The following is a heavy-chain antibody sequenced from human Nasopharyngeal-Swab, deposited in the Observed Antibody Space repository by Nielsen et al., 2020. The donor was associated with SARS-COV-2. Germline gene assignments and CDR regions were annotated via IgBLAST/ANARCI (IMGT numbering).Heavy chain of an antibody. V-gene: IGHV3-64D*09. D-gene: IGHD6-6*01. J-gene: IGHJ6*03. CDR2: IRSNGGST. Sequence: GESLKISCSASGFTFSNFAMHWVRQAPGKGLEYVSSIRSNGGSTYYADSVKGRFTMTRDNPKNTLYLQMSSLRGDDTAVYFCVKGPIAAPRYYMDVWGKGITVTVS. CDR3: VKGPIAAPRYYMDV. CDR1: GFTFSNFA.